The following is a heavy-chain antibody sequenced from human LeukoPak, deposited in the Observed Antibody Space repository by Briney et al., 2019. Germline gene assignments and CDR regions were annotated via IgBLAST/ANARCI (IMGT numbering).Heavy chain of an antibody. Sequence: SETLSLTCTVSGYSISSGYYWGWIRQPPGKGLEWIGSIYHSGSTHYNPSLKSRVTISVDTSKNQFSLKLRSVTAADTAVYYCARGRRDGYSYYYMDVWGQGTTVTISS. D-gene: IGHD5-24*01. CDR3: ARGRRDGYSYYYMDV. CDR1: GYSISSGYY. J-gene: IGHJ6*03. CDR2: IYHSGST. V-gene: IGHV4-38-2*02.